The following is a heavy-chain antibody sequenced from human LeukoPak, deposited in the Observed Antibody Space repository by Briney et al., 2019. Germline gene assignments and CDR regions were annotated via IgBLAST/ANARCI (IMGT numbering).Heavy chain of an antibody. V-gene: IGHV3-23*01. Sequence: GGSLRLSCATSGFSFSSYAMSWVRQAPGKGLEWVSAMSSSDDGRYYAASVRGRFTISRDTSRSTLYLQMNSLRAEGAGVYYCAKAPVTSCRGAFCYPFDYWGQGTLVTVSS. CDR1: GFSFSSYA. J-gene: IGHJ4*02. D-gene: IGHD2-15*01. CDR2: MSSSDDGR. CDR3: AKAPVTSCRGAFCYPFDY.